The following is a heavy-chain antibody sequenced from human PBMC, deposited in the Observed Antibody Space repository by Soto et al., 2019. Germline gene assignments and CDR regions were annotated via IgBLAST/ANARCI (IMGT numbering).Heavy chain of an antibody. CDR2: IDYRGTT. CDR1: GGSISNGNYY. V-gene: IGHV4-31*03. Sequence: TLSLTCTVSGGSISNGNYYWSWIRQHPEKGLEWIGYIDYRGTTHYDPSLESRVTIPVDTSNNQFSLNLSSVTAADTAVYYCAREVKVPAAADAFDIWGQGTMVTVSS. D-gene: IGHD2-2*01. J-gene: IGHJ3*02. CDR3: AREVKVPAAADAFDI.